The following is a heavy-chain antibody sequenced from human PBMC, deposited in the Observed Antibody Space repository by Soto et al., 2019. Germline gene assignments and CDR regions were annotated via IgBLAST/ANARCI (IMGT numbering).Heavy chain of an antibody. CDR1: GFTFSSYS. V-gene: IGHV3-48*02. CDR3: ARDLYCSSTSCQEVTYYYYYGMDV. J-gene: IGHJ6*02. CDR2: ISSSSSTI. D-gene: IGHD2-2*01. Sequence: WGSLRLSCAASGFTFSSYSMNWFRQAPGKGLEWVSYISSSSSTIYYADSVKGRFTISRDNAKNSLYLQMNSLRDEDTAVYYCARDLYCSSTSCQEVTYYYYYGMDVWGQGNMVTGFS.